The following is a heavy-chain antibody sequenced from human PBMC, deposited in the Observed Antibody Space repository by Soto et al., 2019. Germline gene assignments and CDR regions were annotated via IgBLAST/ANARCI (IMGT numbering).Heavy chain of an antibody. Sequence: GGSLRLSCAASGFTFSSYGMHWVRQAPGKGLEWVAVISYDGSNKYCADSVKGRFTISRDNSKNTLYLQMNSLRAEDTAVYYCAKDSGSYYFDYWGQGTLVTVSS. J-gene: IGHJ4*02. CDR2: ISYDGSNK. V-gene: IGHV3-30*18. CDR3: AKDSGSYYFDY. D-gene: IGHD1-26*01. CDR1: GFTFSSYG.